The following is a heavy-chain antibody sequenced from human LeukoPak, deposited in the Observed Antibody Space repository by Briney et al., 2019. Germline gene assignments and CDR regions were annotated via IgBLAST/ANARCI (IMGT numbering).Heavy chain of an antibody. CDR1: GFTVSSNY. CDR2: IYSGGST. D-gene: IGHD2-15*01. Sequence: PGGSLRLSCAASGFTVSSNYMSWVRQAPGKGLEWVSLIYSGGSTYYADSVKGRFTISRDNSRNTLYLQMNSLRAEDTAVYYCAGGFCSGGSCYFLDYWGQGTLATVSS. V-gene: IGHV3-53*01. J-gene: IGHJ4*02. CDR3: AGGFCSGGSCYFLDY.